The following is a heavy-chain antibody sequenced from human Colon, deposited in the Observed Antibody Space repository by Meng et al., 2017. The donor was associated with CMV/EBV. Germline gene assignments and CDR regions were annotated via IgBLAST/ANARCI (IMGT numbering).Heavy chain of an antibody. J-gene: IGHJ4*02. Sequence: ESLKISCSVSGGSVSSGSDYWSWIRQSPGKGLEWIGYIYFSGSTNYDPTLRSRVTISADTSKNQFSLTLRSVTAADTAVYYCARGIRYSYGLSFDFWGQGTLVTVSS. CDR1: GGSVSSGSDY. V-gene: IGHV4-61*01. CDR3: ARGIRYSYGLSFDF. D-gene: IGHD5-18*01. CDR2: IYFSGST.